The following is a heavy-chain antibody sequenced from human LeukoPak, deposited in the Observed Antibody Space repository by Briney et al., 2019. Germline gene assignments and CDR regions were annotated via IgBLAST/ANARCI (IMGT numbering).Heavy chain of an antibody. CDR2: IKQDGSEK. CDR3: ARKNGLDY. V-gene: IGHV3-7*01. CDR1: GFTFSSYG. Sequence: GGSLRLSCAASGFTFSSYGMHWVRQAPGKGLEWVANIKQDGSEKYYVDSVKGRFTISRDNAKNSLYLQMNSLRAEDTAVYYCARKNGLDYWGQGTLVTVSS. J-gene: IGHJ4*02.